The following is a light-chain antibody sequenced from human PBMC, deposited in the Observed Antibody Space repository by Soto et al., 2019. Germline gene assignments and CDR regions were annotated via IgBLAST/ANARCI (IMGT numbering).Light chain of an antibody. CDR3: QNYNNWPIN. CDR1: QSVSSN. V-gene: IGKV3-15*01. J-gene: IGKJ5*01. Sequence: EIVMTPSPATLSVSPLEIANLSCRASQSVSSNLAWYQQKPGQAPRLLIYGASTRATGIPARFSGSGSGTEFTLTISSLQSEDFAVYYCQNYNNWPINFGQGTRLEIK. CDR2: GAS.